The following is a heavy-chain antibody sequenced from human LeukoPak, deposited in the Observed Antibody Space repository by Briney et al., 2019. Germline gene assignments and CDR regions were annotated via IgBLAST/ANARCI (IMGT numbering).Heavy chain of an antibody. Sequence: GSLRLSCAASGFTFSTYAMHWVRQAPGKGLEFASAISTDLVSTYYANSVKGRFTISRDNSKNTLYLQMGSLRTEDMAVYYCARDAEGPLDVWGKGTTVTISS. CDR1: GFTFSTYA. CDR2: ISTDLVST. V-gene: IGHV3-64*01. CDR3: ARDAEGPLDV. J-gene: IGHJ6*04. D-gene: IGHD1-14*01.